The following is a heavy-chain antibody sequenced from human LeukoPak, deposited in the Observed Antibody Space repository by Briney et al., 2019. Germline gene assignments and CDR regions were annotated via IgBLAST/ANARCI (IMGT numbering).Heavy chain of an antibody. CDR2: ISAYNGNT. V-gene: IGHV1-18*01. D-gene: IGHD3-22*01. CDR1: GYTFTSYG. J-gene: IGHJ4*02. Sequence: ASVKVSCKASGYTFTSYGISWVRQAPGQGLEWMGWISAYNGNTNYAQKLQGRVTMTTDTSTSTAYVELRSLRSDDTAVYYCARAYYDSSGYPYWGQGTLVTVSS. CDR3: ARAYYDSSGYPY.